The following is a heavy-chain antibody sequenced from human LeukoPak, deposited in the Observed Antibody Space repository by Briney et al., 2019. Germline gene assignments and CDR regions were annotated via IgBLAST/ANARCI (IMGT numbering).Heavy chain of an antibody. Sequence: QTGGSLRLSCAASGFTFSSYEMTWVRQAPGKGLEWVANIKKDGSEKYYVDSVKGRFTVSRDNAKTSLYLQMNSLRAEDTAVYYCARHLSGVTGYTYGRGIDYWGQGTLVTVSS. CDR2: IKKDGSEK. CDR3: ARHLSGVTGYTYGRGIDY. D-gene: IGHD5-18*01. J-gene: IGHJ4*02. CDR1: GFTFSSYE. V-gene: IGHV3-7*01.